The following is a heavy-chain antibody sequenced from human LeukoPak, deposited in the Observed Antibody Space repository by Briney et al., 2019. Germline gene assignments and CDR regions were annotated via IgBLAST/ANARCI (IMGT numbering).Heavy chain of an antibody. J-gene: IGHJ2*01. V-gene: IGHV4-59*01. CDR3: ARDGSGSWYFDL. D-gene: IGHD3-22*01. CDR1: GGSISSYY. CDR2: IYYSGST. Sequence: SETLSLTCTVSGGSISSYYWSWIRQPPGKGLEWIGYIYYSGSTNYNPSLKSRVTISVDTSKNQFSLKLSPVTAADTAVYYCARDGSGSWYFDLWGRGTLVTVSS.